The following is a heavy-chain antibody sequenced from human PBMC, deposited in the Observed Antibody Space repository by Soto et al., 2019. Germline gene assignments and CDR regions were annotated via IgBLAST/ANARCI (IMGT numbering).Heavy chain of an antibody. CDR2: IITDGSST. CDR3: VTGLSTRGYYMDA. J-gene: IGHJ6*03. D-gene: IGHD1-26*01. CDR1: GFSFSIYW. Sequence: EVQLVESGGGLVQPGGSLILSCAASGFSFSIYWMHWVRQAPGKGLVWVSRIITDGSSTSYADSVKGRFTISRDNAKNTLYLQMNSLRAEDTAVYYCVTGLSTRGYYMDAWGKGTTVTVSS. V-gene: IGHV3-74*01.